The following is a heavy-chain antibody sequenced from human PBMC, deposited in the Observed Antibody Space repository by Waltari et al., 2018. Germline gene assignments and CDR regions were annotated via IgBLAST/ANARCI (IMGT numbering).Heavy chain of an antibody. CDR2: INSAGSST. J-gene: IGHJ4*02. D-gene: IGHD3-22*01. V-gene: IGHV3-74*01. CDR1: GFTFSSHW. CDR3: VRDSSGTY. Sequence: EVQLVESGGGLVQPGGSLRLSCAASGFTFSSHWMYCVRQTPGKGLVLVSGINSAGSSTSYADSVKGRVTISRDNAKNTLYLQMNSLRAEDTAVYYCVRDSSGTYWGQGTQVTVSS.